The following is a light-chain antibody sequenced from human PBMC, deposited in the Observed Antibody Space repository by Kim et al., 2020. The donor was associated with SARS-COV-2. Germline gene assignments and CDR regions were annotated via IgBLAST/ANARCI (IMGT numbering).Light chain of an antibody. J-gene: IGKJ4*01. CDR3: QHRKNWPVT. CDR1: QSVNNY. Sequence: EVVLTQSPATLSLSPGERATLSCRASQSVNNYLAWYQQKPGQAPRLLLYDVSNRATGIPARFSGSGTGTDFTLTISSLEPEDFAVYYCQHRKNWPVTFGGGTKVEIK. CDR2: DVS. V-gene: IGKV3-11*01.